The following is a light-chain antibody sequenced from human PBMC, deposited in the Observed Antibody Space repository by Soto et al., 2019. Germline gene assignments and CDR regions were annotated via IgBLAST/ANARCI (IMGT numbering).Light chain of an antibody. J-gene: IGKJ4*01. Sequence: EIVMTQSPATLSVSPGERATLSCRASQSVSSNLAWYQQKPGQAPRLXIYDASNRETGIPARFSGSGAGTEFTLTISSLEPEDFAVYYCQQRSNWTLTFGGGTQVDIK. CDR3: QQRSNWTLT. CDR1: QSVSSN. CDR2: DAS. V-gene: IGKV3-11*01.